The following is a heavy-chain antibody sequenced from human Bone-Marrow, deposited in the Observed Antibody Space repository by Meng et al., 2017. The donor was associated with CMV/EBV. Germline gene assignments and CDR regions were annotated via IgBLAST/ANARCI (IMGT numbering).Heavy chain of an antibody. CDR2: INANSGVT. V-gene: IGHV1-2*02. J-gene: IGHJ4*02. D-gene: IGHD6-6*01. CDR1: GYTFTSYH. Sequence: ASVKVSCKASGYTFTSYHLHWVRQAPGQGLEWMGWINANSGVTKDAQKFQGRVTMTRDTSISTVYMELSRLTSDDTAVYYCARGYSSSLYYFDYWGQGTLVTVSS. CDR3: ARGYSSSLYYFDY.